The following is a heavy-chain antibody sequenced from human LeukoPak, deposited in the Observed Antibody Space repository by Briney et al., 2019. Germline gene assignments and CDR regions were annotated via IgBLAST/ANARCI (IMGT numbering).Heavy chain of an antibody. Sequence: RASLKVSCKASGYTFTSYDSNWVRQATGQGLEWMGWMNPNSGNTGYAQKFQGRVTMTRNTSISTAYMELSSLRSEDTAVYYCARVWCGGSCYPSEWGQGTLVTVSS. CDR3: ARVWCGGSCYPSE. J-gene: IGHJ4*02. CDR2: MNPNSGNT. D-gene: IGHD2-15*01. V-gene: IGHV1-8*01. CDR1: GYTFTSYD.